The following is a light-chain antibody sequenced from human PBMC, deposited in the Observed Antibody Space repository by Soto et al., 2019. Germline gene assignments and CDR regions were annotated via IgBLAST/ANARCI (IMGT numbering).Light chain of an antibody. CDR1: SGRSKYA. Sequence: VLTQSPSASASLGASVKLTCTLSSGRSKYAIAWHQQQPEKGPRYLMKVNSDGSHSKGDGIPDRFSGSSSGTERYLTISSLQSEDEADYYCQTWGTGFQVFGTGTKVTVL. CDR3: QTWGTGFQV. V-gene: IGLV4-69*01. CDR2: VNSDGSH. J-gene: IGLJ1*01.